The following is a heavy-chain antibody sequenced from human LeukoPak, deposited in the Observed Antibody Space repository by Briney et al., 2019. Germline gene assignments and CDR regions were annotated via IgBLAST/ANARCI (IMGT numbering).Heavy chain of an antibody. J-gene: IGHJ4*02. V-gene: IGHV3-23*01. D-gene: IGHD6-13*01. CDR3: AKSFGYSRSWFDY. Sequence: PGGSLRLACAASGFSVSGNRVSWVRQAPGKGLEWVSGISGNGGGTYYADSVKGRFTISRDNSKNTLYLQMNSLRAEDTAVYYCAKSFGYSRSWFDYWGQGTLVTVSS. CDR1: GFSVSGNR. CDR2: ISGNGGGT.